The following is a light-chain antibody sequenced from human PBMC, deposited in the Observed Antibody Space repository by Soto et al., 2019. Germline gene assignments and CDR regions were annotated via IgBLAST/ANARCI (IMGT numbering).Light chain of an antibody. CDR3: ISYTSSSIDYV. Sequence: QSALTQPASVSGSPGQSITISCTGTSSDVGGYNYVSWYQQHPGKAPKLMIYEVSNRPSGVSNRFSGSKSGNTASLTISGLQAEDEADYYGISYTSSSIDYVFGTGTKVTVL. CDR1: SSDVGGYNY. V-gene: IGLV2-14*01. J-gene: IGLJ1*01. CDR2: EVS.